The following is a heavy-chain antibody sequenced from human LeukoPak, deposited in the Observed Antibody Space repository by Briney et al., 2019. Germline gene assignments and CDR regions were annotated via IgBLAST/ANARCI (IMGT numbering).Heavy chain of an antibody. J-gene: IGHJ4*02. CDR3: AKDQEDSSGYYYLGGFDY. V-gene: IGHV3-30*18. D-gene: IGHD3-22*01. CDR1: GFTFSSYG. CDR2: ISYDGSNK. Sequence: GGSLRLSCAASGFTFSSYGMHWVRQAPGKGLEWVAVISYDGSNKYYADSVKGRFTISRDNSKNTLYLQMNSLRAEDTAVYYCAKDQEDSSGYYYLGGFDYWGQGTLVTVSS.